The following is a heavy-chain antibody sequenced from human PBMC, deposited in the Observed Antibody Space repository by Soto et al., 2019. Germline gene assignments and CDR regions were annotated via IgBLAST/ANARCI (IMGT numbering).Heavy chain of an antibody. D-gene: IGHD6-19*01. CDR1: GFTFSNYW. J-gene: IGHJ4*02. V-gene: IGHV3-7*03. CDR2: IKEDGSEK. Sequence: PGGSLRLSCAASGFTFSNYWMSWVRQVPGKGLAWVSNIKEDGSEKYYVDSVKGRFTTSRDNAKNSVHLQMNSLRDEDTAVYYCVRFSILVSGRGRGAFFDSWGQGTPVTVSS. CDR3: VRFSILVSGRGRGAFFDS.